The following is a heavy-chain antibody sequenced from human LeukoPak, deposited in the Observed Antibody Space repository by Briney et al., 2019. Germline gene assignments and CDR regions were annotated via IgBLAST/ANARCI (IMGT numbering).Heavy chain of an antibody. D-gene: IGHD2-21*02. J-gene: IGHJ6*04. Sequence: GESLKISCKGSGYSFTSYWIGWVRQMPGKGLEWRGIIYPGDSDTRYSPSFQGQGTISADKSISTAYLQWSSLKASDTAMYYCARFFGYCGGDCYGDVWGKGTTVTVSS. V-gene: IGHV5-51*01. CDR3: ARFFGYCGGDCYGDV. CDR2: IYPGDSDT. CDR1: GYSFTSYW.